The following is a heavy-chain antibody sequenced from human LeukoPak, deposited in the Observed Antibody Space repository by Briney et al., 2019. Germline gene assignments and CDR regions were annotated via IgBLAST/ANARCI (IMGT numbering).Heavy chain of an antibody. CDR1: GRSMSSSNW. CDR2: IYHSGST. V-gene: IGHV4-4*02. Sequence: SGTLSLTCAVSGRSMSSSNWWSWVRQPPGKGLEWLGEIYHSGSTNYNPSLKSRVTISVDKSKNQFSLKLSSVTAADTAVYYCATRRMVRGVIPWFDPWGQGTLVTVSS. J-gene: IGHJ5*02. D-gene: IGHD3-10*01. CDR3: ATRRMVRGVIPWFDP.